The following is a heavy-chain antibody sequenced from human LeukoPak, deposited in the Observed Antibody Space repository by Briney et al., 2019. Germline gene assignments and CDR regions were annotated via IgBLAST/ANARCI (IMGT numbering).Heavy chain of an antibody. CDR3: AKDPGYYGSGTYPTLFDY. Sequence: GGSLRLSCAASGFTFSTYGMHWVRQAPGKGLEWVAVISYDGSNKYYADSVKGRFTISRDNSKNTLYLQMNGLRAEDTAMYYCAKDPGYYGSGTYPTLFDYWGQGTLVTVSS. V-gene: IGHV3-30*18. CDR1: GFTFSTYG. CDR2: ISYDGSNK. D-gene: IGHD3-10*01. J-gene: IGHJ4*02.